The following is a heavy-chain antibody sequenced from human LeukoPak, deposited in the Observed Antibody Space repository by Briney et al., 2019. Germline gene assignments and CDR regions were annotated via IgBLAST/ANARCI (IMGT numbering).Heavy chain of an antibody. CDR1: GGSIRSYY. CDR3: ARESANWRAFDI. J-gene: IGHJ3*02. V-gene: IGHV4-59*01. CDR2: IYYSGST. D-gene: IGHD7-27*01. Sequence: PSETLSLTCTVSGGSIRSYYGSWIRQPPGKGLEWIGSIYYSGSTSYSPSLKSRVTISVDTSKNQFSLKLSSLTAADTAVYYCARESANWRAFDIWGQGTMVTVSS.